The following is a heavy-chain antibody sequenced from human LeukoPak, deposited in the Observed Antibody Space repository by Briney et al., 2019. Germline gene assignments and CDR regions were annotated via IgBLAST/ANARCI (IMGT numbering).Heavy chain of an antibody. CDR1: GFTFSSYG. V-gene: IGHV3-74*01. Sequence: PGGSLRLSCAVSGFTFSSYGMSWVRHAPGKGLVWVSRINTDGSSTSYADSVKGRFTISRDNATNTLYLQMNSLRAEDMAVYYCARRSDYFDYWGQGTIITVSS. CDR2: INTDGSST. J-gene: IGHJ4*02. CDR3: ARRSDYFDY.